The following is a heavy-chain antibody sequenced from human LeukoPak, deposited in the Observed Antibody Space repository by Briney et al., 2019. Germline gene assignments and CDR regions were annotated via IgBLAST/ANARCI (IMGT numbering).Heavy chain of an antibody. CDR3: AREGIAVAVDY. CDR2: INPNSGST. Sequence: GASVKVSCKASGYTFTGYYMHWVRQAPGQGLEWMGWINPNSGSTNYAQKFQGRVTMTRDTSISTAYMELSRLRSDDTAVYYCAREGIAVAVDYWGQGTLVTVSS. D-gene: IGHD6-19*01. J-gene: IGHJ4*02. CDR1: GYTFTGYY. V-gene: IGHV1-2*02.